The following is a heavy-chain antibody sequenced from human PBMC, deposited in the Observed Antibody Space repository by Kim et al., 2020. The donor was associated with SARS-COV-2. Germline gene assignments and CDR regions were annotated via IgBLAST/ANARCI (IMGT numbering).Heavy chain of an antibody. CDR1: GFTFSSYG. CDR3: ARDIVSYYDSSGYWRVFDY. J-gene: IGHJ4*02. D-gene: IGHD3-22*01. Sequence: GGSLRLSCAASGFTFSSYGMHWVRQAPGKGLEWVAVIWYDGSNKYYADSVKGRFTISRDNSKNTLYLQMNSLRAEDTAVYYCARDIVSYYDSSGYWRVFDYWGQGTLVTVSS. V-gene: IGHV3-33*01. CDR2: IWYDGSNK.